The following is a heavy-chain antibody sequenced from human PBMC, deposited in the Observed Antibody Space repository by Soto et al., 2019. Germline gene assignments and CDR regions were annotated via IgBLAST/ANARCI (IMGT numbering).Heavy chain of an antibody. CDR3: ASHSYGSGSYY. D-gene: IGHD3-10*01. J-gene: IGHJ4*02. CDR2: INAGNGHT. CDR1: GYTCSKYL. Sequence: QVQLVQSGAEVKKPGASVKVSFKASGYTCSKYLLHRVRQAPGQGLEWMGWINAGNGHTKYSQKFQGRVTFTRDTSATTAYTGLSSLSSAVTAVSYCASHSYGSGSYYWGQGTLVTVSS. V-gene: IGHV1-3*01.